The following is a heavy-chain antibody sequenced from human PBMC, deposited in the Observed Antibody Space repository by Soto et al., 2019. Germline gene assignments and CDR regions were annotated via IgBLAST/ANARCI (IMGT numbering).Heavy chain of an antibody. V-gene: IGHV4-31*03. Sequence: QVQLQESGPGLVKPSQTLSLTCTVSGGSISSGGYYWSWIRQHPGKGLEWIGYIYYSGSTYYNPSLKSRVTISVDTSKNQFSLELSSVTAADTAGYYCARDLEGSGNRGLFDYWGQGTLVTVSS. CDR1: GGSISSGGYY. CDR3: ARDLEGSGNRGLFDY. CDR2: IYYSGST. D-gene: IGHD2-15*01. J-gene: IGHJ4*02.